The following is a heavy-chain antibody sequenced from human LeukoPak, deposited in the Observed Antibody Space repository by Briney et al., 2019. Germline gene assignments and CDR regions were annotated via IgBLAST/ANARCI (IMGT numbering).Heavy chain of an antibody. Sequence: GASVKVSCKASGYTFTSYYMHWVRQAPGQGLEWMGIINPSGGGTNYAQKFQGRVTMTRDTSISTAYMELSRLRSDDTAVYYCARDPGTMNYGDSGDYWGQGTLVTVSS. CDR2: INPSGGGT. CDR1: GYTFTSYY. V-gene: IGHV1-2*02. CDR3: ARDPGTMNYGDSGDY. J-gene: IGHJ4*02. D-gene: IGHD4-17*01.